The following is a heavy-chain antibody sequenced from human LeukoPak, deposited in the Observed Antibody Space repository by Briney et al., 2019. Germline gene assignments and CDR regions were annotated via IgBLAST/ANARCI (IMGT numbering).Heavy chain of an antibody. D-gene: IGHD2-8*01. CDR1: GFTFSSYS. CDR2: ISSSSSTI. Sequence: GGSLRLSCEASGFTFSSYSMHWVRQAPGKGLEWVSYISSSSSTIYYADSVKGRFTISRDNAKNSLYLQMNSLRAEDTAVYYCGRDVGCSDYWGQGTLVTVSS. J-gene: IGHJ4*02. CDR3: GRDVGCSDY. V-gene: IGHV3-48*01.